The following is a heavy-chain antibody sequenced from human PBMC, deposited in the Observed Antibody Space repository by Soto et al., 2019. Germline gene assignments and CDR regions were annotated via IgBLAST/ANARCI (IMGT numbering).Heavy chain of an antibody. D-gene: IGHD3-3*01. CDR3: ARLDYDFWSGSQYGMDV. V-gene: IGHV3-21*01. Sequence: PGGSMRLSCGASGFTFSIYSMNWVRQAPGKGLEWVSSISSSSSYIYYADSVKGRFTISRDNAKNSLYLQMNSLRAEDTAVYYCARLDYDFWSGSQYGMDVWGQGTTVTV. CDR2: ISSSSSYI. J-gene: IGHJ6*02. CDR1: GFTFSIYS.